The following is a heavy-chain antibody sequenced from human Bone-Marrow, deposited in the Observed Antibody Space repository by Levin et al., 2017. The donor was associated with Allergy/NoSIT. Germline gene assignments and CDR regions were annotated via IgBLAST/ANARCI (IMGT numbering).Heavy chain of an antibody. D-gene: IGHD2-15*01. CDR2: LYSGGTT. Sequence: PGGSLRLSCAASGFSVSNNYMTWVRQAPGKGLEWVSDLYSGGTTYYADSVKGRFTIARDNSKNTLYLQMNSLRAEDTAVYYCAILATTPVWASDIWGRGTVVTVSS. V-gene: IGHV3-53*01. CDR3: AILATTPVWASDI. CDR1: GFSVSNNY. J-gene: IGHJ3*02.